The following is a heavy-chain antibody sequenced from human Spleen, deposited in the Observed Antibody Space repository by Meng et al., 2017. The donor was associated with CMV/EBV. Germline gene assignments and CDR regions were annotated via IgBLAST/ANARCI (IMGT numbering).Heavy chain of an antibody. CDR1: GFTFNFYA. D-gene: IGHD6-19*01. CDR3: ARRWGRGWGSFDY. CDR2: ISGSGGST. Sequence: GESLKISCVASGFTFNFYAMSWVRQAPGKGLDWVSVISGSGGSTYYADSVKGRFTVSRDSSKNTLHLQLNTLRPDDTAVYYCARRWGRGWGSFDYWGQGTLVTVSS. V-gene: IGHV3-23*01. J-gene: IGHJ4*02.